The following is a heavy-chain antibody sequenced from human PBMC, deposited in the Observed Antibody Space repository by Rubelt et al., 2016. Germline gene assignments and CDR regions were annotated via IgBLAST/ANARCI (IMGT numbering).Heavy chain of an antibody. J-gene: IGHJ6*02. V-gene: IGHV1-46*01. CDR3: ATVVSSMVRGVIGFYYYYGMDV. D-gene: IGHD3-10*01. Sequence: SYAQKFQGRVTMTRDTSTSTVYMELSSLRSEDTAVYYCATVVSSMVRGVIGFYYYYGMDVWGQGTTVTVSS.